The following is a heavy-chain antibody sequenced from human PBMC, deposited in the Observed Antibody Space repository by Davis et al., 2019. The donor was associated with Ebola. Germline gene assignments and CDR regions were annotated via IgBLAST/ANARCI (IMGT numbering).Heavy chain of an antibody. CDR1: GGSFSGYY. D-gene: IGHD6-6*01. J-gene: IGHJ6*03. Sequence: PSETLSLTCAVYGGSFSGYYWSWIRQSPGKGLEWIGEINQSGSTNYKPSLKSRVTISANTSKNQFSLKLSSVTAADTAVYYCARRSQAARQRFYFYYYMDVWGKGTTVTVSS. CDR2: INQSGST. V-gene: IGHV4-34*01. CDR3: ARRSQAARQRFYFYYYMDV.